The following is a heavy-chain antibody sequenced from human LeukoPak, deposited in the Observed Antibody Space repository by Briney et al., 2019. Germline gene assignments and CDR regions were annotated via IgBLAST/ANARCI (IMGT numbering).Heavy chain of an antibody. CDR3: ARSRDSSGYYLPYYYYYMDV. D-gene: IGHD3-22*01. Sequence: SETLSLTCTVSGGSISIYYWSWIRQPPGKGLEWIGYIYYSGSTNYNPSLKSRVTISVDTSKNQFSLKLSSVTAADTAVYYCARSRDSSGYYLPYYYYYMDVWGKGTTVTVSS. CDR1: GGSISIYY. CDR2: IYYSGST. V-gene: IGHV4-59*01. J-gene: IGHJ6*03.